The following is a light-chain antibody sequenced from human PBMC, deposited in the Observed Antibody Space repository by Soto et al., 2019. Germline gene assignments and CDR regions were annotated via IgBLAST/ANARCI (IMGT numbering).Light chain of an antibody. J-gene: IGKJ1*01. CDR2: GAS. CDR3: QQYNNWPPIT. V-gene: IGKV3D-15*01. Sequence: TVMTQSPATLSVSPGERATLSCRASQSVSSKLAWYQQKPGQAPRLLIYGASTRATGIPARFSGSGSGTEFTLTISSLQSEDFAVYYCQQYNNWPPITFGQGTNVDIK. CDR1: QSVSSK.